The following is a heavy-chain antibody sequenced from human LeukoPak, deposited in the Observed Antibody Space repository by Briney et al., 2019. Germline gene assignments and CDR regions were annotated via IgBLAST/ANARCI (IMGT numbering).Heavy chain of an antibody. CDR2: IKQDGSEK. CDR3: ATQLFLGANYYYYGMDV. D-gene: IGHD3-16*01. Sequence: GGSLRLSCAASGFTFSSYWMSWVRQAPGKGLEWVANIKQDGSEKYYVDSVRGRFTISIDNAKNSLYLQMNSLRAEDTAVYYCATQLFLGANYYYYGMDVWGQGTTVTVSS. V-gene: IGHV3-7*01. J-gene: IGHJ6*02. CDR1: GFTFSSYW.